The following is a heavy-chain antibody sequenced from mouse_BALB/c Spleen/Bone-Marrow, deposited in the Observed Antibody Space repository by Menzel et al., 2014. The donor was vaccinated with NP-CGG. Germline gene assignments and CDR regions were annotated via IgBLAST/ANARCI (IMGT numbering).Heavy chain of an antibody. Sequence: QVQLKQSGPELVKPGASVKMSRKASGYTFTSYFIHWVKQRPGQGLEWIGWIYPGDGSTKYNEKFKVKTTLTADKSSSTAYMFLSSLTSEDSAIYFCAYYRYDEYFDVWGAGTTVTVSS. J-gene: IGHJ1*01. CDR3: AYYRYDEYFDV. CDR1: GYTFTSYF. D-gene: IGHD2-14*01. CDR2: IYPGDGST. V-gene: IGHV1S56*01.